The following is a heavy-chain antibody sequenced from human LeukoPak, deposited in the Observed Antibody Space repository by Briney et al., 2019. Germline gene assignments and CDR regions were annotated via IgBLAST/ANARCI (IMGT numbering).Heavy chain of an antibody. CDR3: AKDLFVIAVAGIFDY. V-gene: IGHV3-48*01. Sequence: GGSLRPSCAASGFTFSSYSMNWVRQAPGKGLEWVSYISSSSSTIYYADSVKGRFTISRDNSKNTLYLQMNSLRAEDTAVYYCAKDLFVIAVAGIFDYWGQGTLVTVSS. J-gene: IGHJ4*02. CDR1: GFTFSSYS. CDR2: ISSSSSTI. D-gene: IGHD6-19*01.